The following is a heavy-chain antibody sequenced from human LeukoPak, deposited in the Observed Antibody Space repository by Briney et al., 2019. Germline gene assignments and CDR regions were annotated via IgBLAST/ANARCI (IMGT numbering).Heavy chain of an antibody. D-gene: IGHD1-26*01. J-gene: IGHJ4*02. CDR1: GGSISSYY. CDR3: ARQVRYSGTYYIDY. V-gene: IGHV4-59*08. Sequence: SETLSLTCTVSGGSISSYYWSWIRQPPGKGLEWIGYIYYSGSTNYNPSLKSRVTISVDTSKNQFSLKLNSVTAADTAVYYCARQVRYSGTYYIDYWGQGTLVTVSS. CDR2: IYYSGST.